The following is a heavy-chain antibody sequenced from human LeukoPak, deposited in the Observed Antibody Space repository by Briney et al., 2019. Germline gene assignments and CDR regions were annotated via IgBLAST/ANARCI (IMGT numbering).Heavy chain of an antibody. Sequence: PSETLSLTCTVSGGSISSYYWSWIRQSPGKGLECIGYIHYTGSTNYNPSLKSRVTISVETSKNQFSLKLSSVTAAATAVYYCARVGDAYYYGSGSYFTSNFDYWGQGTLVTVSS. J-gene: IGHJ4*02. V-gene: IGHV4-59*12. D-gene: IGHD3-10*01. CDR2: IHYTGST. CDR1: GGSISSYY. CDR3: ARVGDAYYYGSGSYFTSNFDY.